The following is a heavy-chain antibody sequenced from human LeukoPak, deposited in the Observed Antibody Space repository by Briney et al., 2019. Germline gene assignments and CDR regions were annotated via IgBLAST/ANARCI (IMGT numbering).Heavy chain of an antibody. Sequence: PGGSLRLSCAASGFTFSSYAMSWVRQAPGKGLEWVSSISSSSSYIYYADSVKGRFTISRDNAKNSLYLQMNSLRAEDTAVYYCARVKAVAGTGFDYWGQGTLVTVSA. CDR2: ISSSSSYI. J-gene: IGHJ4*02. V-gene: IGHV3-21*01. D-gene: IGHD6-19*01. CDR3: ARVKAVAGTGFDY. CDR1: GFTFSSYA.